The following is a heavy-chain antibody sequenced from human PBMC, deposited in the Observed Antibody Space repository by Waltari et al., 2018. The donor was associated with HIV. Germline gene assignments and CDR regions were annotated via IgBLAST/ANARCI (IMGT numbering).Heavy chain of an antibody. Sequence: QVQLQESGPGLVKPSGTLSLTCAVSGGSISSSNWWSWVRQPPGKGLEWIGEIYHSGSTNYNPSLKSRVTISVDKAKNQFSLKLSYVTGADTAVYYCARGMDYDSSGYYSYWGQGTLVTVSS. CDR2: IYHSGST. CDR1: GGSISSSNW. V-gene: IGHV4-4*02. CDR3: ARGMDYDSSGYYSY. J-gene: IGHJ4*02. D-gene: IGHD3-22*01.